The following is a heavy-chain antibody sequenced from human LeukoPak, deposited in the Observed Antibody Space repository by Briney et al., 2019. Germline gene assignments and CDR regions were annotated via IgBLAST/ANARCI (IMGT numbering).Heavy chain of an antibody. J-gene: IGHJ4*02. Sequence: GGSLRLSCAASGFSFSSYGMSWVRHAPGKGLEWVSAIGGRDGSTYYADSVKGRFTISRDNSKNTLYVQMNSLRAEDTAVYYCAKGHYYGSGSLDYWGQGTLVTASS. CDR1: GFSFSSYG. V-gene: IGHV3-23*01. CDR2: IGGRDGST. D-gene: IGHD3-10*01. CDR3: AKGHYYGSGSLDY.